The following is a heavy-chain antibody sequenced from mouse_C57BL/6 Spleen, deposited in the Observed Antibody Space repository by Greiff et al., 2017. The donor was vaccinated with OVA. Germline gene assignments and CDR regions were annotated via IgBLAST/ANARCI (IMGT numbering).Heavy chain of an antibody. CDR1: GFTFSDAW. CDR3: TRTTTVGVFDY. J-gene: IGHJ2*01. D-gene: IGHD1-1*01. CDR2: IRNKANNHAT. Sequence: EVQLVESGGGLVQPGGSMKLSCAASGFTFSDAWMDWVRQSPEKGLEWVAEIRNKANNHATYYAESVKGRFTISRDDSKSSVYLQMNSLRAEDTGIYYCTRTTTVGVFDYWGQGTTLTVSS. V-gene: IGHV6-6*01.